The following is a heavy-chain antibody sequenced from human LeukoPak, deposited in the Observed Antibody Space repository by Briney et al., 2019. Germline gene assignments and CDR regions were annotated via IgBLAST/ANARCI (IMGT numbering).Heavy chain of an antibody. CDR2: INHGGSP. V-gene: IGHV4-34*01. J-gene: IGHJ5*02. CDR3: ARHRRFGVGFDP. D-gene: IGHD3-10*01. CDR1: GGSFSGYY. Sequence: ASETLSLTCAVYGGSFSGYYWSWIRQPPGKGLEWIGEINHGGSPNYNPSLKSRLTISIDTSKNQFSLNLSSVTAADTAVYYCARHRRFGVGFDPWGQGTL.